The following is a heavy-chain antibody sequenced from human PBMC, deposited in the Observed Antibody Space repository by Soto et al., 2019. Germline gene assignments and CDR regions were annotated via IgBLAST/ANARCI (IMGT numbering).Heavy chain of an antibody. V-gene: IGHV4-59*08. D-gene: IGHD6-19*01. CDR3: ARGYSSGWPYFDY. J-gene: IGHJ4*02. Sequence: QVQLQESGPGLVKPSETLSLTCTVSGGSISSYYWSWIRQPPGKGLEWIGYIYYSGSTNYNPSLKSRVTISVDTSKNQFSLKLSSVTAADTAVYYCARGYSSGWPYFDYWGQGTLVTVSS. CDR2: IYYSGST. CDR1: GGSISSYY.